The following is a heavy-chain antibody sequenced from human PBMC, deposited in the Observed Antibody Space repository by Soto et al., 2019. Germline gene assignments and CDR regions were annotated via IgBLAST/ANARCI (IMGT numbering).Heavy chain of an antibody. CDR3: ARDLQITMVRGATTFDAFDI. V-gene: IGHV3-48*02. D-gene: IGHD3-10*01. CDR2: ISSSSSTI. CDR1: GFTFSSYS. J-gene: IGHJ3*02. Sequence: GGSLRLSCAASGFTFSSYSMNWVRQAPGKGLEWVSYISSSSSTIYYADSVKGRFTISRDNAKNSLYLQMNSLRDEDTAVYYCARDLQITMVRGATTFDAFDIWRQGTMVTVSS.